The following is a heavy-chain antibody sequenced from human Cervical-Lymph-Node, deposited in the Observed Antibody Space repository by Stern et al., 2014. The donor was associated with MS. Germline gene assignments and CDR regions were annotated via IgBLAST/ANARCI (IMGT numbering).Heavy chain of an antibody. Sequence: VQLEESGAEVKKPGASVKVSCKASGYTFTGYYMHWVRQAPGQGLEWMGRINPNSGGTNYAQKFQGRVTMSRDTSISTAYMELSRLRSDDTAVYYCARDRYCSGGSCYPPTVYYYGMDVWGQGTTVTVSS. D-gene: IGHD2-15*01. J-gene: IGHJ6*02. CDR3: ARDRYCSGGSCYPPTVYYYGMDV. CDR2: INPNSGGT. V-gene: IGHV1-2*06. CDR1: GYTFTGYY.